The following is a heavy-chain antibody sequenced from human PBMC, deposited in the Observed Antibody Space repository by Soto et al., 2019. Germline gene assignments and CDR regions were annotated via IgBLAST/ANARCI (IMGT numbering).Heavy chain of an antibody. CDR2: ISGSGSTI. Sequence: GGSLRLSCAASGFTFSSYAVSWVRQAPGKGPEWISSISGSGSTIYYADSVKGRFTISRDNSKNTLYLQMSSLRAEDTAVYYCAKVFYYYDSSGYYYFDYWGQVPLVTVSP. CDR3: AKVFYYYDSSGYYYFDY. D-gene: IGHD3-22*01. V-gene: IGHV3-23*01. J-gene: IGHJ4*02. CDR1: GFTFSSYA.